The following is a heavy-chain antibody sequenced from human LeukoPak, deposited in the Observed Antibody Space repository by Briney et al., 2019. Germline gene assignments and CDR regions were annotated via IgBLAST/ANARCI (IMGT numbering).Heavy chain of an antibody. CDR3: AKDINDLSPYYDSSGYYYY. J-gene: IGHJ4*02. V-gene: IGHV3-23*01. D-gene: IGHD3-22*01. CDR1: GFTFSSYA. CDR2: ISGSGGST. Sequence: PGGSLRLSCAASGFTFSSYAMNWVRQAPGKGLEWVSAISGSGGSTYYADSVKGRFTISRDNSKNTLYLQMNSLRAEDTAVYYCAKDINDLSPYYDSSGYYYYWDQRTLVTVSS.